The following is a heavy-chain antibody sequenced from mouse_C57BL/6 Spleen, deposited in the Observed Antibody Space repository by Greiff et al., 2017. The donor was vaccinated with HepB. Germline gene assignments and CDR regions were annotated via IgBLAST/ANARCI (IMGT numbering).Heavy chain of an antibody. CDR3: ARHYSNPLYAMDY. CDR2: ILPGSGST. V-gene: IGHV1-9*01. Sequence: VQLQQSGAELMKPGASVKLSCKATGYTFTGYWIEWVKQRPGHGLEWIGEILPGSGSTNYNEKFKGKATVTADTSSHTAYMQLSSLTTDDSAIYYWARHYSNPLYAMDYWGQGTSVTVSS. J-gene: IGHJ4*01. CDR1: GYTFTGYW. D-gene: IGHD2-5*01.